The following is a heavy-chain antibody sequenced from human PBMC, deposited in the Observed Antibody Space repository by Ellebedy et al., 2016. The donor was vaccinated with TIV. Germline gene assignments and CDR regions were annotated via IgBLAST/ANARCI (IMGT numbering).Heavy chain of an antibody. D-gene: IGHD6-19*01. V-gene: IGHV3-21*01. CDR1: GFTFNTYS. Sequence: GESLKISCAASGFTFNTYSMNWVRQAPGKGLEWVSSISSSSSYIYYADSVKGRFTISRDNAKNSLYLQMNSLRAEDTAVYYCARDWIAVAGTLGNAFDIWGQGTMVTVSS. J-gene: IGHJ3*02. CDR3: ARDWIAVAGTLGNAFDI. CDR2: ISSSSSYI.